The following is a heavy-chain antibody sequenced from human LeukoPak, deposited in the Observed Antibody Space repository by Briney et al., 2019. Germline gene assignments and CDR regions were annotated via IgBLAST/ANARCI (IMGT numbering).Heavy chain of an antibody. Sequence: GGSLRLSCAASGFTLSSYAMNWVRQAPGKGLEWVSAISGGGDTTYYAGSVKGRFTISRDNPKNTLYLQVSSLRADDTAVYYCAKAHSGSFYSGIHWGQGTLVTVSS. V-gene: IGHV3-23*01. CDR1: GFTLSSYA. D-gene: IGHD1-26*01. J-gene: IGHJ4*02. CDR3: AKAHSGSFYSGIH. CDR2: ISGGGDTT.